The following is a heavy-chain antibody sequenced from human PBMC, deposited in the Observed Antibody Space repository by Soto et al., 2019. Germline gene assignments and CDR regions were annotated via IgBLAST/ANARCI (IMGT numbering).Heavy chain of an antibody. Sequence: WASVKVSCKASGGTFSSYAISWVRQAPGQGLEWMGGSIPILGTANYAQKFQGRVTITADESTSTAYIELSSLRSEGTAVYYCARDGDSGSGGSLSLDYCGDRTLFTVSS. CDR1: GGTFSSYA. CDR3: ARDGDSGSGGSLSLDY. J-gene: IGHJ4*01. V-gene: IGHV1-69*13. D-gene: IGHD5-12*01. CDR2: SIPILGTA.